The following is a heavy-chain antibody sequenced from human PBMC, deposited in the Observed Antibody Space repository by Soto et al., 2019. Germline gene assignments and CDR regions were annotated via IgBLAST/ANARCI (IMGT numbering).Heavy chain of an antibody. CDR3: ASGDGDRYDGNGYLGRH. CDR1: GFTLSSYW. D-gene: IGHD3-22*01. V-gene: IGHV3-74*01. J-gene: IGHJ4*02. Sequence: EVQLVESGGGLVQPGESLTLSCAASGFTLSSYWMHWVRQAPGKGLVWVSRIKSDGSGTYYADSVEGRLTISRDNAKNTLYLQMNSLRVEDTAVYFCASGDGDRYDGNGYLGRHWGQGTLVTVSS. CDR2: IKSDGSGT.